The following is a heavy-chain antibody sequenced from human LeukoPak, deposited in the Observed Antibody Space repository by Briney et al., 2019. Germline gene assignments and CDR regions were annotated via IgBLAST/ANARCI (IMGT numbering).Heavy chain of an antibody. D-gene: IGHD4-17*01. CDR3: ARGGEHDYGETFFWKPMDV. J-gene: IGHJ6*02. CDR1: GFTFSRFP. Sequence: PGGSLRLSCAVSGFTFSRFPMHWVRQAPGKGLEWVAFSSHDGTVDYYPDSVRGRFTIARDNSKNTVDLQMNSLRRDDTAVYFCARGGEHDYGETFFWKPMDVWGQGTTVTASS. CDR2: SSHDGTVD. V-gene: IGHV3-30-3*01.